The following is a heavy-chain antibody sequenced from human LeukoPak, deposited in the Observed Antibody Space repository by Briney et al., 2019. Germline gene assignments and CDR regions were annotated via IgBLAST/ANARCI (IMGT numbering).Heavy chain of an antibody. CDR3: ARLQWLVL. J-gene: IGHJ4*02. CDR2: INHSGST. D-gene: IGHD6-19*01. Sequence: PSETLSLTCTVSGGSISSYYWSWIRQPPGKGLEWIGEINHSGSTNYNPSLKSRVTISVDTSKNQFSLKLSSVTAADTAVYYCARLQWLVLWGQGTLVTVSS. CDR1: GGSISSYY. V-gene: IGHV4-34*01.